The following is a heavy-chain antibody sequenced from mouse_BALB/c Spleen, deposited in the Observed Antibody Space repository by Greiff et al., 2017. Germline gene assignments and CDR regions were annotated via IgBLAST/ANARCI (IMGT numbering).Heavy chain of an antibody. CDR3: ARDRDIRLPTPFFAY. D-gene: IGHD5-5*01. J-gene: IGHJ3*01. V-gene: IGHV5-9-4*01. Sequence: DVKLVESGGGLVKPGGSLKLSCAASGFTFSSYAMSWVRQSPEKRLEWVAEISSGGSYTYYPDTVTGRFTISRDNAKNTLYLEMSSLRSEDTAMYYCARDRDIRLPTPFFAYWGQGTLVTVSA. CDR1: GFTFSSYA. CDR2: ISSGGSYT.